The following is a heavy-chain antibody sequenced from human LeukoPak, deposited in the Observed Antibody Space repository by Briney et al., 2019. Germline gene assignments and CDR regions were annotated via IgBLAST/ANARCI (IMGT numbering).Heavy chain of an antibody. CDR1: GGSISSSSYY. D-gene: IGHD6-19*01. J-gene: IGHJ4*02. V-gene: IGHV4-39*01. CDR3: ARLVAVAGVFDY. Sequence: PSETLSLTCTVSGGSISSSSYYWGWIRQPPGKGLEWIGSIYYSGSTYYNPSLKSRVTISVDTSKNQFSLKLSSVTAADTAVYYCARLVAVAGVFDYWGQGTLVTVSS. CDR2: IYYSGST.